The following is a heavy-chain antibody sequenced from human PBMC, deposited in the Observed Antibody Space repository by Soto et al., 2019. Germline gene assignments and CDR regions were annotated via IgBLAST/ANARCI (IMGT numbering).Heavy chain of an antibody. CDR2: IVPIYRTA. Sequence: QVQLVQSGAEVKKPGSSVKVSCKASGGTFSSYRINWVRQAPGQGLEWVGGIVPIYRTADYAQKFQGRVTITADESERTSYMELRSLKSQETAVYYCVRDSGAKLSSSWGQGTLVTVSS. D-gene: IGHD6-13*01. CDR1: GGTFSSYR. V-gene: IGHV1-69*01. CDR3: VRDSGAKLSSS. J-gene: IGHJ4*02.